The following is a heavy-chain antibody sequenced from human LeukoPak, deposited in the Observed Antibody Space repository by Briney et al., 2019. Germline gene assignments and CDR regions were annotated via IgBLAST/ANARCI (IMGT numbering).Heavy chain of an antibody. CDR2: MNPNSGNT. CDR3: AREDAQWLAYYGMDV. CDR1: GYTFTSYD. Sequence: GASVKVSCKASGYTFTSYDINWVRQATGQGLEWMGWMNPNSGNTGYAQKFQGRVTMTRNISISTAYMELSSLRSEDTAVYYCAREDAQWLAYYGMDVWGQGTTVTVSS. V-gene: IGHV1-8*01. D-gene: IGHD6-19*01. J-gene: IGHJ6*02.